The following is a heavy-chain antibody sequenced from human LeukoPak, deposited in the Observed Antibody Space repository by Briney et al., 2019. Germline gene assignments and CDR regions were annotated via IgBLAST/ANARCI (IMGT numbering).Heavy chain of an antibody. CDR2: ISSSSSYI. V-gene: IGHV3-21*01. Sequence: GGSLRLSSAASGFTFSSYSMNWVRQAPGKGLEWVSSISSSSSYIYYADSVKGRFTISRDNAKNSLYLQMNSLRAEDTAVYYCARDDRGYSGYDVWGQGTLVTVS. CDR3: ARDDRGYSGYDV. CDR1: GFTFSSYS. D-gene: IGHD5-12*01. J-gene: IGHJ4*02.